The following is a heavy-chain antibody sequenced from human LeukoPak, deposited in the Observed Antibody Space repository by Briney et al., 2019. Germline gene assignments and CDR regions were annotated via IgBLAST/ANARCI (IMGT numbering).Heavy chain of an antibody. J-gene: IGHJ4*02. Sequence: SETLSLTCTVSGGSISSSSYYWGWIRQPPGKGLEWSGSIYYSGSTYYNPSLKSRVTISVDTSKNQFSLKLSSVTAADTAVYYCARGGQGFLEWFSALNWGQGTLVTVSS. CDR1: GGSISSSSYY. CDR3: ARGGQGFLEWFSALN. V-gene: IGHV4-39*07. D-gene: IGHD3-3*01. CDR2: IYYSGST.